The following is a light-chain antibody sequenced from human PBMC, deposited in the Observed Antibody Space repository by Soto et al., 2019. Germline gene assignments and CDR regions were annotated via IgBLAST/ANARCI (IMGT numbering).Light chain of an antibody. CDR3: QQSSTVSLT. CDR1: QSITTY. Sequence: DIQMTQSPSSLSASVGDRVTITCRASQSITTYLHWYQQKPGKAPKLLIYGASNLQTGVPSRYSGSGFETDLTLAITTLQPEDFAAYYCQQSSTVSLTFGGGTKVEI. J-gene: IGKJ4*01. CDR2: GAS. V-gene: IGKV1-39*01.